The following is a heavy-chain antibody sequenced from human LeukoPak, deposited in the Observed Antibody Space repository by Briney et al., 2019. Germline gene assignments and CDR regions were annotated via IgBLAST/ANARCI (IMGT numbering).Heavy chain of an antibody. CDR1: GGSISSYY. V-gene: IGHV4-59*08. D-gene: IGHD2-2*01. J-gene: IGHJ4*02. CDR2: IYYSGST. CDR3: ARLVVVPAATGSYYFDY. Sequence: SETLSLTCTVSGGSISSYYWSWIRQPPGKGLEWIGYIYYSGSTNYNPSLKSRVTISVDTSENQFSLKLSSVTAADTAVYYCARLVVVPAATGSYYFDYWGQGTLVTVSS.